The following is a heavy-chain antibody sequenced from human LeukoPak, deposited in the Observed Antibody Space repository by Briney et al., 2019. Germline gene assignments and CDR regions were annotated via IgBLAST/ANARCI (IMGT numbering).Heavy chain of an antibody. CDR1: GFTVTTLA. V-gene: IGHV3-23*01. J-gene: IGHJ6*02. Sequence: GGSLRLSCAASGFTVTTLAMTWVRQAPGKGLEWVSVISGSGGSTYYADSVKGRFTISRDNSKNTLYLQMNSLRAEDTAVYYCATMSGIYYYGMDVWGQGTTVTVSS. CDR2: ISGSGGST. CDR3: ATMSGIYYYGMDV. D-gene: IGHD1-1*01.